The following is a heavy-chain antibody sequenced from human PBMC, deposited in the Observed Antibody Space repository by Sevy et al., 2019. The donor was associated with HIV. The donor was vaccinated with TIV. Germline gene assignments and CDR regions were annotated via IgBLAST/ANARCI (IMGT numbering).Heavy chain of an antibody. CDR3: AKGVRTFYGLDV. CDR1: GFTFSTYT. J-gene: IGHJ6*02. V-gene: IGHV3-23*01. D-gene: IGHD3-22*01. CDR2: VSGSAGST. Sequence: GGSLRLSCAASGFTFSTYTMTWVRQAPGKGLEWVSGVSGSAGSTYYADSVNGRFTISRDNSKKMVYLQMNSLRDEDTAVYYCAKGVRTFYGLDVWGQGTTVTVSS.